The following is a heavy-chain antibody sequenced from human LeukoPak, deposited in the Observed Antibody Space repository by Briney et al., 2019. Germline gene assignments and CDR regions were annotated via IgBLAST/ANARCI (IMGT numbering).Heavy chain of an antibody. CDR3: AREGYCSSTSCIPFDY. CDR2: IIPIFGSA. Sequence: ASVKVSCKASGGTFSSYAISWVRQAPGQGLEWMGGIIPIFGSANYAQKFQGRVTITTDESTSTAYMELSSLRSEDTAVYYCAREGYCSSTSCIPFDYWGQGTLVTVSS. J-gene: IGHJ4*02. V-gene: IGHV1-69*05. D-gene: IGHD2-2*01. CDR1: GGTFSSYA.